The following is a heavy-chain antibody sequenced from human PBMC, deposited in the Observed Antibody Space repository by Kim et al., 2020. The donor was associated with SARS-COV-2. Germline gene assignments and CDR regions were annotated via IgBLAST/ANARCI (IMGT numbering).Heavy chain of an antibody. J-gene: IGHJ4*02. D-gene: IGHD6-13*01. CDR2: INAGNGNT. V-gene: IGHV1-3*01. CDR1: GYTFTSYA. CDR3: ARGPLLYSSSWPLDY. Sequence: ASVKVSCKASGYTFTSYAMHWVRQAPGQRLERMGWINAGNGNTKYSQKFQGRVTITRDTSASTAYMELSSLRSEDTAVYYCARGPLLYSSSWPLDYWGQGTLVTVSS.